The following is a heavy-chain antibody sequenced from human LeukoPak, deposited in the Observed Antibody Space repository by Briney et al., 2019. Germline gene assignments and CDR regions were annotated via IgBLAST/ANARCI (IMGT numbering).Heavy chain of an antibody. J-gene: IGHJ4*02. Sequence: KSSETLSLTCTVSSGSINSYYWNWIRQPPGKGLEWIGYVYYSGNIYYGPSLKSRVTISVDTSKKQFSLKLNSVTAADTAVYYCAAGITGRTIDYWGQGTLVTVSS. CDR1: SGSINSYY. D-gene: IGHD1-20*01. CDR2: VYYSGNI. V-gene: IGHV4-59*01. CDR3: AAGITGRTIDY.